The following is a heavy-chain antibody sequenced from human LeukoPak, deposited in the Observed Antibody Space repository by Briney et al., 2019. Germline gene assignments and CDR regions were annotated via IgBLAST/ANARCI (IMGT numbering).Heavy chain of an antibody. Sequence: GGSLRLSCAASGFTVSSNYMSWVRQAPGKGLEWGAVIYSGGSTYYADSVKGRFTISRDNSKNTLYLQMNSLRAEDTAVYHCARVDCSSTSYFLDYWGQGILVTVSS. V-gene: IGHV3-53*01. CDR2: IYSGGST. J-gene: IGHJ4*02. CDR3: ARVDCSSTSYFLDY. CDR1: GFTVSSNY. D-gene: IGHD2-2*01.